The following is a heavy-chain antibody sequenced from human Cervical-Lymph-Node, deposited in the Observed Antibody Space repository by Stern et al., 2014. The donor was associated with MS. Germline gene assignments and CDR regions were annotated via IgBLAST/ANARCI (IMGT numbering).Heavy chain of an antibody. CDR3: ARDYGDYAFDY. D-gene: IGHD4-17*01. CDR2: INPGDSDA. J-gene: IGHJ4*02. V-gene: IGHV5-51*01. Sequence: VQLVQSGAEVKKPGESLKISCKGSGYSFTANWIAWVRQMPGKGLEWLGIINPGDSDARYSPAFQGKVTISADKSISTAYLQWSSLKASDTAMYYCARDYGDYAFDYWGQGTLVTVSS. CDR1: GYSFTANW.